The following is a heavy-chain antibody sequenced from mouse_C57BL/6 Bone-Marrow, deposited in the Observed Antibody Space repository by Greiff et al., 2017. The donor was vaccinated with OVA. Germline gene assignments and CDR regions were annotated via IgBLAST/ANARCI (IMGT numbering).Heavy chain of an antibody. D-gene: IGHD1-1*01. CDR2: IWAGGST. Sequence: VQRVESGPGLVAPSQSLSITCTVSGFSLTSYGVHWVRQPPGKGLEWLGVIWAGGSTNYYSALLSSLSISKDNTKSQVFLKMNSLQTDDTAMYYCARERDIYYYFDYWGQGTTLTVSS. V-gene: IGHV2-9*02. CDR1: GFSLTSYG. J-gene: IGHJ2*01. CDR3: ARERDIYYYFDY.